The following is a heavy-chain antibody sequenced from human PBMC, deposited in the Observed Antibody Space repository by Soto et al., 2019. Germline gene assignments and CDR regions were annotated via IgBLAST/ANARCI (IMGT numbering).Heavy chain of an antibody. J-gene: IGHJ5*02. CDR2: IYYSGST. CDR1: GGSISSGGYY. V-gene: IGHV4-31*03. Sequence: QVQLQESGPGLVKPSQTLSLTCTVSGGSISSGGYYWSWIRQHPGKGLEWLGYIYYSGSTYYNPSLKSRVTISVDTSKNQFSLKLSSVTAADTAVYYCAREYCSGGSCYSADGFDPWGQGTLVTVSS. D-gene: IGHD2-15*01. CDR3: AREYCSGGSCYSADGFDP.